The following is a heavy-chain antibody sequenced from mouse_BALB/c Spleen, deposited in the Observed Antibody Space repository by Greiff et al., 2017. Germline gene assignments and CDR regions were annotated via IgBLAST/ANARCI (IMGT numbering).Heavy chain of an antibody. V-gene: IGHV2-9-2*01. CDR3: VRGYGNYEKWFAY. D-gene: IGHD2-10*02. CDR2: IWTGGGT. J-gene: IGHJ3*01. CDR1: GFSLTSYD. Sequence: VKVVESGPGLVAPSQSLSITCTVSGFSLTSYDISWIRQPPGKGLEWLGVIWTGGGTNYNSAFMSRLSISKDNSKSQVFLKMNSLQTDDTAIYYCVRGYGNYEKWFAYWGQGTLVTVSA.